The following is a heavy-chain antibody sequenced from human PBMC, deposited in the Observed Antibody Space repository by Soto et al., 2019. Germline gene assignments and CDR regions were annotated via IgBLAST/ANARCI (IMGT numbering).Heavy chain of an antibody. CDR2: INANNGNT. CDR3: ARVPRLVAGEDYADY. V-gene: IGHV1-18*01. D-gene: IGHD2-15*01. Sequence: ASVKVSCKASGYTFTSYGISWVRQAPGQGLEWMGWINANNGNTNYAQKLQGRVTMTINTSISTAYMELRSLRSEDTAVYYCARVPRLVAGEDYADYWGRGTLVTVSS. J-gene: IGHJ4*02. CDR1: GYTFTSYG.